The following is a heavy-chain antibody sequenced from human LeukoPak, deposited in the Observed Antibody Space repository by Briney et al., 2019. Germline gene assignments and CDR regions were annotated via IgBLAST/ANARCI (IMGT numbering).Heavy chain of an antibody. CDR3: ATGRYGDYASPLDY. V-gene: IGHV1-69*13. Sequence: ASVKVSCKASGYIFTGYYMHWVRQAPGQGLEWMGGIIPMFGTAIYAQRFQGRGTITADESTSTVYMEVSSLTSEDTAVYFCATGRYGDYASPLDYWGQGTLVTVSS. CDR1: GYIFTGYY. D-gene: IGHD4-17*01. J-gene: IGHJ4*02. CDR2: IIPMFGTA.